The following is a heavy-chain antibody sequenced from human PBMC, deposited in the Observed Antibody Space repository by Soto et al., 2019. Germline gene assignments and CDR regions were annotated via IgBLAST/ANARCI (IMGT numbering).Heavy chain of an antibody. CDR1: GFSLSTSGVG. CDR2: IYWDDDK. CDR3: AHPRIYCSGGSCYYDY. D-gene: IGHD2-15*01. J-gene: IGHJ4*02. Sequence: QITLKESGPTLVKPTQTLTLTCTFSGFSLSTSGVGVGWIRQPPGKALEWLALIYWDDDKRYSPSLKSRLTITKDPSKNQVVLTMTNMDPVDTATYYCAHPRIYCSGGSCYYDYWGQGTLVTVSS. V-gene: IGHV2-5*02.